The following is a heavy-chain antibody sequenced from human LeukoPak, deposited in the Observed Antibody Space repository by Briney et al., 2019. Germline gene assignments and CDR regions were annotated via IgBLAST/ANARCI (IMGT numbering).Heavy chain of an antibody. CDR3: ARDPYSGMYSAYYYYYMDV. J-gene: IGHJ6*03. V-gene: IGHV3-7*01. D-gene: IGHD1-26*01. CDR2: IKQDGSEK. CDR1: GFTFSSYW. Sequence: GGSLRLSCAASGFTFSSYWMSWVRQAPGKGLEWVANIKQDGSEKYYVDSVKGRFTISRDNAKNSLYLQMNSLRGEDTAVYYCARDPYSGMYSAYYYYYMDVWGKGTTVTVSS.